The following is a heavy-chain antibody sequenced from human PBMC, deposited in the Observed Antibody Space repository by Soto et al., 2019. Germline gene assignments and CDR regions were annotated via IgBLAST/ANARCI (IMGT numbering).Heavy chain of an antibody. CDR3: ARDPPVHLEVAVDY. J-gene: IGHJ4*02. D-gene: IGHD6-19*01. V-gene: IGHV3-48*01. Sequence: GGSLRLSCAASGFTFSSYSMNWVRQAPGKGLEWVSYISSSSSTIYYADSAKGRFTISRDNAKNSLYLQMNSLRAEDTAVYYCARDPPVHLEVAVDYWGQGTLVTVSS. CDR1: GFTFSSYS. CDR2: ISSSSSTI.